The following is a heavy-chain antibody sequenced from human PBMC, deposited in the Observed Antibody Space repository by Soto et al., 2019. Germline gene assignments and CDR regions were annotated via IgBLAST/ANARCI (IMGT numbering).Heavy chain of an antibody. CDR3: ARVLVTYGGIMVPYNWFDT. CDR1: GESFSGYH. V-gene: IGHV4-34*01. J-gene: IGHJ5*02. D-gene: IGHD3-16*01. Sequence: SETLSLTCAVFGESFSGYHWTWICQSTGKGLEWIGEINLSGNTNYNPSLKSRVTISIDTPKRQFSLKLTSVTAADTAIYYCARVLVTYGGIMVPYNWFDTWGQGNLVTVSS. CDR2: INLSGNT.